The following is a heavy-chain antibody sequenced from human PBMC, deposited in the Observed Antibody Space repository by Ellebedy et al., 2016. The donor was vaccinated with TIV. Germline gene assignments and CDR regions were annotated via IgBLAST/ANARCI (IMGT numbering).Heavy chain of an antibody. CDR1: GFTFSNYA. J-gene: IGHJ4*02. V-gene: IGHV3-23*01. D-gene: IGHD6-19*01. CDR2: VVGSSGST. Sequence: GESLKISCVASGFTFSNYAMNWVRQAPGKGLEWVSTVVGSSGSTYYADSVQGRFTVSRDNSMTTLYLEMNRLRAEDTAVYYCARDLDKSSGWYGGAAYWGQGTLVTVSS. CDR3: ARDLDKSSGWYGGAAY.